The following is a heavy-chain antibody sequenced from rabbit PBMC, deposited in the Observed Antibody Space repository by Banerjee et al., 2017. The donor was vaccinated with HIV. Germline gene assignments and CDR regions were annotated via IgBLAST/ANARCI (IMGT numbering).Heavy chain of an antibody. J-gene: IGHJ4*01. D-gene: IGHD1-1*01. CDR1: GFSFSSNYY. Sequence: QSLEESGGDLVQPEGSLTLTCTASGFSFSSNYYMHWVRQAPGKGLEWIACIYTYRGSAYYASWVKGRFTISKTSSTTVTLQMTSLTAADTATYFCARDSGGVPDFTLWGPGTLVTVS. V-gene: IGHV1S40*01. CDR2: IYTYRGSA. CDR3: ARDSGGVPDFTL.